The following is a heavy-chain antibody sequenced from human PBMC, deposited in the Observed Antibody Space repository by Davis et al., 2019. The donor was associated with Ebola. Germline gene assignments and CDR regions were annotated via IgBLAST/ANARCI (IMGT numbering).Heavy chain of an antibody. CDR3: ARAYGSGTYYPFDY. Sequence: ASVKVSCKASGYIFTSYAMHWVRQAPGQRLEWMGWINGGNGDTKYSQKFRDRVTITRDTSASTSYMELSRLRSDDTAVYYCARAYGSGTYYPFDYWGQGILVTVSS. CDR2: INGGNGDT. CDR1: GYIFTSYA. J-gene: IGHJ4*02. V-gene: IGHV1-3*01. D-gene: IGHD3-10*01.